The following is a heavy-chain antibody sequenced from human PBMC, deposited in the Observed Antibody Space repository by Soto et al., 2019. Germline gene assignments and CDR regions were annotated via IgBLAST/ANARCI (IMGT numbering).Heavy chain of an antibody. CDR1: GFTFSSYG. D-gene: IGHD6-13*01. CDR3: AKDLGAAAFYY. J-gene: IGHJ4*02. V-gene: IGHV3-30*18. Sequence: GGSLRLSCAASGFTFSSYGMHWVRQAPGKGLEWVAVISYDGSNKYYADSVKGRFTISRDNSKNTLYLQMNSLRAEDTAVYYCAKDLGAAAFYYWGQGSLVTVSS. CDR2: ISYDGSNK.